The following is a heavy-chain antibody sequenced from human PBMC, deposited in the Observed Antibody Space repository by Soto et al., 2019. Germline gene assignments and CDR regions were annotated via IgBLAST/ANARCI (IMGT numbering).Heavy chain of an antibody. CDR3: VTALPSGGSLGEREFDY. CDR2: ISFNGIKQ. V-gene: IGHV3-30*03. CDR1: GFTFSTYG. Sequence: QVQLVESGGGVVQPGRSLRLSCAASGFTFSTYGMHWVRQAPGKGPEWVATISFNGIKQYYADSVRGRFTISRDNSKSTLYLQMNSLRADDTAVYYCVTALPSGGSLGEREFDYWGQGALVTVSS. D-gene: IGHD2-15*01. J-gene: IGHJ4*02.